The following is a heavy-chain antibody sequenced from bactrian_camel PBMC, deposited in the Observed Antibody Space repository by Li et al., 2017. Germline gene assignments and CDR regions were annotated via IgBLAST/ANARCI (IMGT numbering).Heavy chain of an antibody. D-gene: IGHD3*01. CDR1: GFTFSVYW. CDR3: ATTDCSDGGCRRFGY. J-gene: IGHJ6*01. V-gene: IGHV3S1*01. Sequence: HVQLVESGGGLVQPGGSLRLSCAASGFTFSVYWMYWVRQAPGKEREGVAFISGGGTSTYYADSVKGRFTIPRDNAKNTLWLQLSGLKSEDTALYYCATTDCSDGGCRRFGYWGQGTQVTVS. CDR2: ISGGGTST.